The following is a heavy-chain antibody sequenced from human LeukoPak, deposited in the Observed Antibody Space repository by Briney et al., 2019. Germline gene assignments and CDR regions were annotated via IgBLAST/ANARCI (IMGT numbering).Heavy chain of an antibody. V-gene: IGHV1-69*13. Sequence: ASVKVSCKASEGTFSSYAISWVRRAPGQGLEWMGGIIPIFGTANYAQKFQGRVTITADESTSTAYLELSSLRSEDTAVYYCAREEVEMATIKEHRLYNWFDPWGQGTLVTVSS. D-gene: IGHD5-24*01. CDR2: IIPIFGTA. CDR3: AREEVEMATIKEHRLYNWFDP. CDR1: EGTFSSYA. J-gene: IGHJ5*02.